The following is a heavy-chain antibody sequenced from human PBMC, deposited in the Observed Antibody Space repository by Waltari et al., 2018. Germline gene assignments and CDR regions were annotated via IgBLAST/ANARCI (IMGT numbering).Heavy chain of an antibody. Sequence: QVQLVQSGAEVKKPGASVKVSCKASGYTFTGYYMHWVRQAPGQGLEWMGRINPNRGGTNYAQKFQGRVTMTRDTSISTAYMELSRLRSDDTAVYYCARGSEDDAFDIWGQGTMVTVSS. J-gene: IGHJ3*02. CDR2: INPNRGGT. CDR1: GYTFTGYY. V-gene: IGHV1-2*06. CDR3: ARGSEDDAFDI.